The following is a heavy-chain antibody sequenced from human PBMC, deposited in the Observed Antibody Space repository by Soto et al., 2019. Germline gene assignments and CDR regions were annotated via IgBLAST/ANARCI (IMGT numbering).Heavy chain of an antibody. Sequence: PSEPLSLTCTVSGGSISSYYWSWIRQPPGKGLEWIGSIYYSGSTYYNPSLKSRVTISVDTSKNQFSLKLSSVTAADTAVYYCARNEGSGWYLYFDYWGQGTLVTVSS. J-gene: IGHJ4*02. CDR2: IYYSGST. CDR3: ARNEGSGWYLYFDY. D-gene: IGHD6-19*01. CDR1: GGSISSYY. V-gene: IGHV4-39*01.